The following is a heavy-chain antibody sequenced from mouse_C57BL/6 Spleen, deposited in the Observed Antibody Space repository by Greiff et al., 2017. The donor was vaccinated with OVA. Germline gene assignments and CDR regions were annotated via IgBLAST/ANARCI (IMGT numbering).Heavy chain of an antibody. D-gene: IGHD2-5*01. V-gene: IGHV1-47*01. Sequence: VQLQQSGAELVKPGASVKMSCKASGYTFTTYPIEWMKQNHGKSLEWIGNFHPYNDDTKYNEKFKVKATLTVEKSSSTVYLELSRLTSDDSAVYYCARGSYSNYGYFDVWGTGTTVTVSS. CDR3: ARGSYSNYGYFDV. CDR2: FHPYNDDT. CDR1: GYTFTTYP. J-gene: IGHJ1*03.